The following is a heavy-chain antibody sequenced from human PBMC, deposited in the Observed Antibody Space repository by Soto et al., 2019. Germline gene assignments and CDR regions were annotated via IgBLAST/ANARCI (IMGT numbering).Heavy chain of an antibody. J-gene: IGHJ4*02. CDR1: GGSISSGGYS. Sequence: QLQLQESGSGLVKPSQTLSLTCAVSGGSISSGGYSWSWIRQPPGKGLEWIGYIYHSGSTYYNPSLKSRVNISVDRYKNQFSLKLSSVTAADTAVYYCARGLMDDTPNFDYWGQGTLVTVSS. V-gene: IGHV4-30-2*01. D-gene: IGHD2-8*01. CDR2: IYHSGST. CDR3: ARGLMDDTPNFDY.